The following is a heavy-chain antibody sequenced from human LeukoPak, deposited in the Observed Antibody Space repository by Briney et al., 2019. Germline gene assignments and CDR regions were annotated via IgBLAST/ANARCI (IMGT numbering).Heavy chain of an antibody. CDR1: GFTFSSYA. CDR2: ISYDGSNK. D-gene: IGHD6-19*01. Sequence: PGRSLRLSCAASGFTFSSYAMHWVRQAPGKGLEWVAVISYDGSNKYYADSVKGRFTISRDNSKNTLYLQMNSLRAEDTAVYYCARDAEQWLVLAYYFDYWGQGTLVTVSS. CDR3: ARDAEQWLVLAYYFDY. J-gene: IGHJ4*02. V-gene: IGHV3-30-3*01.